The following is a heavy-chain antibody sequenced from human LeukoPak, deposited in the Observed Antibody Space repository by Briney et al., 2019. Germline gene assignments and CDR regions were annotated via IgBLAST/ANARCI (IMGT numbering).Heavy chain of an antibody. D-gene: IGHD4-23*01. J-gene: IGHJ4*02. CDR1: GVPFSNYW. CDR3: ARDRGYSTFDY. Sequence: GGSLRLSCAASGVPFSNYWMSWVRQAPGKGGEGGANMKEYGGEINYVDSVKDRFTISRDNAKNSLFLQMNSLRVDDTAVYYCARDRGYSTFDYWGQGTLVTVSS. CDR2: MKEYGGEI. V-gene: IGHV3-7*01.